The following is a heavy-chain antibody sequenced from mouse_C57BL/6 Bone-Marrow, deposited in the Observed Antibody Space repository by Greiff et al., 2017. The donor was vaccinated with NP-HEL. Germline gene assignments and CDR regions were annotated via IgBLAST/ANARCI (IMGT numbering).Heavy chain of an antibody. CDR3: ARDNRYFDV. CDR1: GFTFSSYA. CDR2: ISDGGSYT. V-gene: IGHV5-4*01. Sequence: EVKLVESGGGLVKPGGSLKLSCAASGFTFSSYAMSWVRQTPEKRLEWVATISDGGSYTYYPDNVKGRFTISRDNAKNNLYLQMSHLKSEDTAMYYCARDNRYFDVWGTGTTVTVSS. J-gene: IGHJ1*03.